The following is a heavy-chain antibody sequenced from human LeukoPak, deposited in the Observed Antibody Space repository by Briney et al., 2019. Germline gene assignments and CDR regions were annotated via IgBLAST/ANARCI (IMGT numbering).Heavy chain of an antibody. V-gene: IGHV1-24*01. CDR3: ATPTDSSGWYYFDY. D-gene: IGHD6-19*01. CDR2: FDPEDGET. CDR1: GYTLTELS. J-gene: IGHJ4*02. Sequence: ASVKVPCKVSGYTLTELSMHWVRQAPGKGLEWMGGFDPEDGETIYAQKFQGRVTMTEDTSTDTAYMELSSLRSEDTAVYYCATPTDSSGWYYFDYWGQGTLVTVSS.